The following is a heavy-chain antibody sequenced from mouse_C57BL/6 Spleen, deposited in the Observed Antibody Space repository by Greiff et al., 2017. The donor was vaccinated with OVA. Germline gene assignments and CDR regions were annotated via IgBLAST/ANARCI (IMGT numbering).Heavy chain of an antibody. J-gene: IGHJ4*01. V-gene: IGHV14-1*01. CDR1: GFNIKDYY. Sequence: LVESGAELVRPGASVKLSCTASGFNIKDYYMHWVKQRPEQGLEWIGRIDPEDGDTEYAPKFQGKATMTADTSSNTAYLQLSSLTSEDTAVYYCTTDYYGSSPYAMDYWGQGTSVTVSS. D-gene: IGHD1-1*01. CDR2: IDPEDGDT. CDR3: TTDYYGSSPYAMDY.